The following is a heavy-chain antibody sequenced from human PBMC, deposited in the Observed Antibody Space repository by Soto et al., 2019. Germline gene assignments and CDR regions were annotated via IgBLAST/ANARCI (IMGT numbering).Heavy chain of an antibody. Sequence: ASVKVSCKXSGYTFTSYGISWVRQAPGQGLEWMGWISAYNGNTNHAQKLQGRVTMTTDTSTSTAYMELRSLRSDDTAVYYCARDIAAAGTGFDPWGQGTLVTVSS. V-gene: IGHV1-18*04. CDR1: GYTFTSYG. J-gene: IGHJ5*02. CDR3: ARDIAAAGTGFDP. D-gene: IGHD6-13*01. CDR2: ISAYNGNT.